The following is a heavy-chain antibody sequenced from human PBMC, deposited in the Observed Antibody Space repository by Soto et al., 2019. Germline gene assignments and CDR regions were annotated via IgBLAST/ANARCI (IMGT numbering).Heavy chain of an antibody. D-gene: IGHD3-10*01. V-gene: IGHV2-5*01. Sequence: SGPTLVNPTQTLTLTCTFSGFSLSTSGEAVGWIRQPPGKGPEWLALIYWNGIERYSPSLKNRPSITKDTSKNNVVLTMTNMDPVDTATYYCAHGDPLDFHYWGQGTLVTVSS. CDR1: GFSLSTSGEA. CDR3: AHGDPLDFHY. CDR2: IYWNGIE. J-gene: IGHJ4*02.